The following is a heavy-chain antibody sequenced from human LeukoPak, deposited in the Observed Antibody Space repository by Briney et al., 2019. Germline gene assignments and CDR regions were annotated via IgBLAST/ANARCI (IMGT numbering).Heavy chain of an antibody. D-gene: IGHD4-17*01. V-gene: IGHV3-23*01. CDR1: GFTFSSYA. Sequence: PGGSLRLSCAASGFTFSSYAMSWVRQAPGKGLEWVSAISGSGGSTYYADSAKGRFTISRDNSKNTLYLQMNSLRAEDTAVYYCAKDHDYGDYVLDYWGQGTLVTVSS. CDR2: ISGSGGST. J-gene: IGHJ4*02. CDR3: AKDHDYGDYVLDY.